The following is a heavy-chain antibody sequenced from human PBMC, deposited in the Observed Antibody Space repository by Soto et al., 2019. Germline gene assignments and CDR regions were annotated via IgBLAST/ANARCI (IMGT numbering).Heavy chain of an antibody. J-gene: IGHJ6*02. CDR3: ATGFVRFPPLSYYYGMDV. D-gene: IGHD3-3*01. CDR1: GYTLTELS. CDR2: FDPEDGET. Sequence: ASVKVYCKVSGYTLTELSMPWVRQAPGKGLEWMGGFDPEDGETIYAQKFQGRVTMTEDTSTDTAYMELSSLRSEDTAVYYCATGFVRFPPLSYYYGMDVWGQGTTVTVSS. V-gene: IGHV1-24*01.